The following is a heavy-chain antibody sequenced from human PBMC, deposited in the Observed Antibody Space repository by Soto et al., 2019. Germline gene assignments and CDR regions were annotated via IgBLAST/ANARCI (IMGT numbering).Heavy chain of an antibody. D-gene: IGHD1-26*01. CDR3: ASSSGNNYGVGTNYYFDY. CDR1: GGTFSTYS. V-gene: IGHV1-69*06. Sequence: QVQLVQSGAEVKKPGSSVKVSCKTSGGTFSTYSIVWVRQAPGEGLEWMGGIIPIFGTANYAQKFQDRVTIYAEKSTNPAFIELSSLKSEDTAMYYCASSSGNNYGVGTNYYFDYWGQGTLVTVSS. J-gene: IGHJ4*02. CDR2: IIPIFGTA.